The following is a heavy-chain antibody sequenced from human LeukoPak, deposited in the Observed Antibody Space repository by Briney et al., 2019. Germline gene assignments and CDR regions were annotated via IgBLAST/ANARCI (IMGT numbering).Heavy chain of an antibody. CDR2: INSDGN. CDR3: ARGYTFGTLDY. D-gene: IGHD3-16*01. J-gene: IGHJ4*02. CDR1: GFTLSTYW. V-gene: IGHV3-74*01. Sequence: GGSLRLSCAAPGFTLSTYWIHWVRQPPGKGLVWVSRINSDGNSLADSVKGRFTISRDNAKNTVYLQMNSLRAEDTAVYFCARGYTFGTLDYWGQGALVTVSS.